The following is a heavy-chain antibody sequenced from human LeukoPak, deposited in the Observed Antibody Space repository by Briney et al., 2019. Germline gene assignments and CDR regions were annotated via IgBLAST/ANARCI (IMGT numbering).Heavy chain of an antibody. CDR2: IKYDGTRT. CDR1: GFTFSSYA. J-gene: IGHJ4*02. D-gene: IGHD3-3*02. CDR3: VKDTIFTVDPFDY. Sequence: GGSLRLSCAASGFTFSSYAMHWVRQAPGKGLEWLTFIKYDGTRTDYEDSVKGRFTVSRDNSKNTLYLQMSNLRDEDTAVYYCVKDTIFTVDPFDYWGQGTLVTVSS. V-gene: IGHV3-30*02.